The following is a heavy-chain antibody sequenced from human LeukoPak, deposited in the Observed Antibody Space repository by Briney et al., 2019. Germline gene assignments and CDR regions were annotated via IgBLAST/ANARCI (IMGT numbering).Heavy chain of an antibody. V-gene: IGHV3-66*02. D-gene: IGHD5-24*01. CDR2: IYSGGST. J-gene: IGHJ6*02. CDR1: GFTVSSNY. CDR3: AREMATTPYYYYGMDV. Sequence: GGSLRLSCAASGFTVSSNYMSWVRQAPGKGLEWVSVIYSGGSTYYADSVKGRFAISRDNSKNTLYLQMNSLRAEDTAVYYCAREMATTPYYYYGMDVWGQGTTVTVSS.